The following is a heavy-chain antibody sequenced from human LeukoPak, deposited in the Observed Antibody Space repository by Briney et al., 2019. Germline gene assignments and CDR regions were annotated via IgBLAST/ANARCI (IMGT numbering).Heavy chain of an antibody. CDR3: ARTGSGWQPGDY. V-gene: IGHV3-21*04. CDR1: GFTFSRYS. D-gene: IGHD6-19*01. J-gene: IGHJ4*02. CDR2: ISASSTYI. Sequence: GGSLRLSCEASGFTFSRYSMNWVRQAPGRGLEWVSSISASSTYIYYADSVKGRFTISRDNAHNSLYLQMNTLSPEDTAVYYCARTGSGWQPGDYWGQGTLVTVSS.